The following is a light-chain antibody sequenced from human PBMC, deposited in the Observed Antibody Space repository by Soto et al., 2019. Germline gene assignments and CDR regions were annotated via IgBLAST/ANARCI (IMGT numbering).Light chain of an antibody. J-gene: IGLJ2*01. CDR2: DVS. CDR1: SSDVGGHNY. CDR3: SSYTTSSTLV. Sequence: QSALTQPASVSGSPGQSITMSCTGTSSDVGGHNYVSWYQQHPGKAPKLMIYDVSNRPSGVSNRFSGSKSGNTASLTISGLQAEDEGDYYCSSYTTSSTLVFGGGTKLTVL. V-gene: IGLV2-14*01.